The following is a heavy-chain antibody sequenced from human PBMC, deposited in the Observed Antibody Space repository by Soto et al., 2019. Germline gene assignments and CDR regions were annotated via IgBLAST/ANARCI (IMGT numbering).Heavy chain of an antibody. CDR3: ACPPIGILTGYSFLEY. J-gene: IGHJ4*02. D-gene: IGHD3-9*01. V-gene: IGHV3-23*01. Sequence: GGSLRLSCEASGFTFSSYAMTWVRQAPGKGLEWVSAISGSGGNTYYVDSVKGRFTISRDNSKNTLYLQMNSLRAEDTAVYYCACPPIGILTGYSFLEYWGQGTPVTVSS. CDR2: ISGSGGNT. CDR1: GFTFSSYA.